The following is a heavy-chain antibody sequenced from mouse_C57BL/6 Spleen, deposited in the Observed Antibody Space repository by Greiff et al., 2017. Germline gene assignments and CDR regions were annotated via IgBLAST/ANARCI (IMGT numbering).Heavy chain of an antibody. Sequence: VKVVESGPGLVAPSQSLSITCTVSGFSLTSYAISWVRQPPGKGLEWLGVIWTGGGTNYNSALKSRLSISKDNSKIQVFLQMNSLQTVDTARYYCARVTTVGIDVWGTGTTVTVSS. CDR3: ARVTTVGIDV. CDR1: GFSLTSYA. V-gene: IGHV2-9-1*01. D-gene: IGHD1-1*01. CDR2: IWTGGGT. J-gene: IGHJ1*03.